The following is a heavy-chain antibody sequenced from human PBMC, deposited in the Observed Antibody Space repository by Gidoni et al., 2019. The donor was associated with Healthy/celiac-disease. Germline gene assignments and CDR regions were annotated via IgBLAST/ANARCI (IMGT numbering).Heavy chain of an antibody. D-gene: IGHD3-3*01. J-gene: IGHJ6*02. Sequence: QVQLQQWGAGLLKPSETLSPTCAVYCGSFSGYYWIWIRQTPGTGLEWIGEINHSGSTNYNPSLKSRVNISVDTSKNQFSMNLSSVTAADTAVYYCARGRITIFGVVTHPYYYYGMDVWGQGTTVTVSS. CDR3: ARGRITIFGVVTHPYYYYGMDV. CDR1: CGSFSGYY. CDR2: INHSGST. V-gene: IGHV4-34*01.